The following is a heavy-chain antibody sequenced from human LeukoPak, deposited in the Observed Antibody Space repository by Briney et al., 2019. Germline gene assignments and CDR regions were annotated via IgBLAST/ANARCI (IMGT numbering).Heavy chain of an antibody. CDR2: IYHSGST. J-gene: IGHJ5*02. CDR3: ARGPPYYYLNEGFDP. V-gene: IGHV4-30-2*01. Sequence: SQTLSLTCAVSGGSISSGGYSWSWIRQPPGKGLEWIGYIYHSGSTYYNPSLKSRVTISVDRSKNQFSLKLSSVTAADTAVYYCARGPPYYYLNEGFDPWGQGTLVTVSS. D-gene: IGHD3-10*01. CDR1: GGSISSGGYS.